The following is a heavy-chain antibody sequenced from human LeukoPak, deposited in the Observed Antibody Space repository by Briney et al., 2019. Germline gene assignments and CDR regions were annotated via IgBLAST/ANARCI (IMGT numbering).Heavy chain of an antibody. CDR2: INPNSGGT. Sequence: EASVKVSCKASGYTFTGYYMHWVRQAPGQGLEWMGWINPNSGGTNYAQKFQGRVTMARDTSISTAYMELSRLRSDDTAVYYCARDYTPFGVVGPFDYWGQGTLVTVSS. V-gene: IGHV1-2*02. J-gene: IGHJ4*02. CDR3: ARDYTPFGVVGPFDY. CDR1: GYTFTGYY. D-gene: IGHD3-3*01.